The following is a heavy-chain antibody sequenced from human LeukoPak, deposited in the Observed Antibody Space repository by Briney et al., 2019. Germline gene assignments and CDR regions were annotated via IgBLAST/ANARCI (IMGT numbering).Heavy chain of an antibody. V-gene: IGHV3-15*01. CDR1: GFTFSSYS. Sequence: GGSLRLSCAASGFTFSSYSMNWVRQAPGKGLEWVGRIKSKTDGGTTDYAAPVKGRFTISRDDSKNTLYLQMNSLKTEDTAVYYCTTDNGDYVDYYYGMDVWGQGTTVTVSS. D-gene: IGHD4-17*01. CDR3: TTDNGDYVDYYYGMDV. CDR2: IKSKTDGGTT. J-gene: IGHJ6*02.